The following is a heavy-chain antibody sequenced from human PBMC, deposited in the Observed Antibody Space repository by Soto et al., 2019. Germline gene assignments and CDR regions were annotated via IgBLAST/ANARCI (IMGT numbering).Heavy chain of an antibody. D-gene: IGHD6-13*01. Sequence: QVQLQQWGAGLLKPSETLSLTCAVYGGSFSGYYWSWIRQPPGKGLEWIGEINHSGSTNYNPSLKSRVTIPVDTSKNQFSLKLSSVTAADTAVYYCARGLIGGVSTLVPLDYWGQGTLVTVSS. CDR2: INHSGST. CDR3: ARGLIGGVSTLVPLDY. V-gene: IGHV4-34*01. J-gene: IGHJ4*02. CDR1: GGSFSGYY.